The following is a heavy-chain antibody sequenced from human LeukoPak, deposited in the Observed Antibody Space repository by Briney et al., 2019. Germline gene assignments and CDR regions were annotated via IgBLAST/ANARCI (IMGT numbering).Heavy chain of an antibody. J-gene: IGHJ6*02. CDR2: IIPIFGTA. Sequence: SVKVSCKASGGTFSSYAISWVRQAPGQGLEWMGGIIPIFGTANYAQKFQGRVTITADESTSTAYMELSSLRSEDTAVYYCASWPRQDWYGVRYYGMDVWGQGTTVTVSS. CDR1: GGTFSSYA. CDR3: ASWPRQDWYGVRYYGMDV. D-gene: IGHD3-10*01. V-gene: IGHV1-69*13.